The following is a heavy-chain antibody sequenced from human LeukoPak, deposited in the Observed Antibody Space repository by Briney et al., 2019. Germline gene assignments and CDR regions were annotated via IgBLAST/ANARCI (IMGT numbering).Heavy chain of an antibody. CDR2: IYYNGNT. D-gene: IGHD1-26*01. CDR3: ARRRGATGGNDAFDI. V-gene: IGHV4-39*01. J-gene: IGHJ3*02. Sequence: SETLSLTCTVSGGSIRSSTYFWGWLRQPPGTGLEWIGSIYYNGNTYYNPSLKSRVTISVDTSKNQFSLKLTSMIVADTAVYYCARRRGATGGNDAFDIWGQGTMVTVS. CDR1: GGSIRSSTYF.